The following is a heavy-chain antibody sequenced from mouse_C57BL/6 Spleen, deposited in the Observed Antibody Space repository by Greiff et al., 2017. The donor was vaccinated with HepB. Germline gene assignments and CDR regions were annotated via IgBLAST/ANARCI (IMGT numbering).Heavy chain of an antibody. CDR2: INPNNGGT. V-gene: IGHV1-26*01. Sequence: EVQLQQSGPELVKPGASVKISCKASGYTFTDYYMNWVKQSHGKSLEWIGDINPNNGGTSYNQKFKGKATLTVDKSSSTAYMELRSLTSEDSAVYYCARRMITTAYWGQGTLVTVSA. CDR3: ARRMITTAY. CDR1: GYTFTDYY. J-gene: IGHJ3*01. D-gene: IGHD2-4*01.